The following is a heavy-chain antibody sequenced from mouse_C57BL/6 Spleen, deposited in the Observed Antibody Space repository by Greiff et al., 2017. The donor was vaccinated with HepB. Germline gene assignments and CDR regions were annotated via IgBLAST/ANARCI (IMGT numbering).Heavy chain of an antibody. Sequence: EVKLMESGGGLVKPGGSLKLSCAASGFTFSSYTMSWVRQTPEKRLEWVATISGGGGNTYYPDSVKGRFTISRDNAKNTLYLQMSSLRSEDTALYYCARGVGPYWYFDVWGTGTTVTVSS. V-gene: IGHV5-9*01. CDR3: ARGVGPYWYFDV. CDR1: GFTFSSYT. J-gene: IGHJ1*03. D-gene: IGHD1-1*01. CDR2: ISGGGGNT.